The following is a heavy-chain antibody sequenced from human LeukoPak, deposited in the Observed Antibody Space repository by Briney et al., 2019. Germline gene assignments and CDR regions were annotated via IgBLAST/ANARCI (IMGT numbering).Heavy chain of an antibody. Sequence: GGSLRLSCAASGFTFSSYSMNWVRQAPGKGLEWVSSISSSSSYIYYADSVKGRFTISRDNAKNSLYLQMNSLRAEDTAVYYCARDLYYYDSSGPAGFDYWGQGTLVTASS. D-gene: IGHD3-22*01. J-gene: IGHJ4*02. V-gene: IGHV3-21*01. CDR1: GFTFSSYS. CDR2: ISSSSSYI. CDR3: ARDLYYYDSSGPAGFDY.